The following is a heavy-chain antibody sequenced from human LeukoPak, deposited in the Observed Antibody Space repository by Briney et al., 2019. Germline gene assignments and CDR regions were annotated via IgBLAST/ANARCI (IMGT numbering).Heavy chain of an antibody. CDR2: IGIDSGNT. D-gene: IGHD1-1*01. CDR1: GFPFIDYS. J-gene: IGHJ4*02. CDR3: ARDHNYDFDN. V-gene: IGHV3-48*04. Sequence: GGPLRLSCAASGFPFIDYSMNWVRQAPGKGLEWISYIGIDSGNTKYADSVKGRFTISGDSAKNSLYLQMNSLRVEDTAVYYCARDHNYDFDNWGQGTLVTVSS.